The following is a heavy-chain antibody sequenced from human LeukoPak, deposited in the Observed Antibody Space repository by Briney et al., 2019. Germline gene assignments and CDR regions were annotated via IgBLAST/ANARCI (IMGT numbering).Heavy chain of an antibody. CDR1: GFTFSSYS. CDR2: ISSSSSTI. Sequence: PGGSLRLSCAASGFTFSSYSMNWVRQAPGKGLEWVSYISSSSSTIYYADSVKGRFTISRDNAKNSLYLQMNSLRAEDTAVYYCARDKGSNTVKYYYYGMDVWGQGTTVTVSS. CDR3: ARDKGSNTVKYYYYGMDV. D-gene: IGHD4-17*01. J-gene: IGHJ6*02. V-gene: IGHV3-48*01.